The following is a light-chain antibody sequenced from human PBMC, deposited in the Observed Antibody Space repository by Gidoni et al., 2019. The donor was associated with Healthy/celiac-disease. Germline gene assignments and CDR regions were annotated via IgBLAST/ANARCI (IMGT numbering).Light chain of an antibody. CDR3: QQRSNWPPLT. CDR2: DAS. Sequence: EIVLTQSPATLSLSPGERATLSCRASQSISSYLAWYQQKPVQAPRLLIYDASNRATGIPARFSGSGSGTDFTLTISSLEPEDFAGYYCQQRSNWPPLTFGGGTKVEIK. CDR1: QSISSY. J-gene: IGKJ4*01. V-gene: IGKV3-11*01.